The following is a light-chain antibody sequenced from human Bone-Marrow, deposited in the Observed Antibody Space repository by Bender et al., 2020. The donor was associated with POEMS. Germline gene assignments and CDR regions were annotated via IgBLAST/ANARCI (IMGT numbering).Light chain of an antibody. CDR3: SSYGRSRSPKWV. V-gene: IGLV2-23*01. CDR2: EGT. J-gene: IGLJ3*02. CDR1: GRDVGSYKL. Sequence: QSALTQPASVSGSRGQSITITCTGIGRDVGSYKLVSWYQQPPGTAPKLIIYEGTKRPSGISDRFSGSKSGNTASLTISGLQAEDEADYYCSSYGRSRSPKWVFGGGTKLTVL.